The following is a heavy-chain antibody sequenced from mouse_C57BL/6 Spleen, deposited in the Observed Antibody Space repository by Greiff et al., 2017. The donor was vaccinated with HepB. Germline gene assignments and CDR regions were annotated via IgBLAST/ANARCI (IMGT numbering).Heavy chain of an antibody. V-gene: IGHV1-82*01. Sequence: VQLQQSGPELVKPGASVKISCKASGYAFSSSWMNWVKQRPGKGLEWIGRIYPGDGDTNYNGKFKGKATLTADKSSSTAYMQLSSLTSEDSAVYFCARRTAQAPCAYWGQGTLVTVSA. J-gene: IGHJ3*01. D-gene: IGHD3-2*02. CDR3: ARRTAQAPCAY. CDR1: GYAFSSSW. CDR2: IYPGDGDT.